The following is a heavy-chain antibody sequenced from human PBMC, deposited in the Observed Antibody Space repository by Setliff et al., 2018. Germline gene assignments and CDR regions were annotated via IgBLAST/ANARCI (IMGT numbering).Heavy chain of an antibody. D-gene: IGHD3-22*01. CDR3: AWCLFDSSGYRGTTDAFDI. V-gene: IGHV4-4*02. CDR1: GGSISSSNW. CDR2: IYHSGST. J-gene: IGHJ3*02. Sequence: PSETLSLTCAVSGGSISSSNWWSWVRQPPGKGLEWIGEIYHSGSTNYNPSLKSPVTISVAKSKNQFSLKLSSVTAADAAVYYCAWCLFDSSGYRGTTDAFDIWGQGTMVTVSS.